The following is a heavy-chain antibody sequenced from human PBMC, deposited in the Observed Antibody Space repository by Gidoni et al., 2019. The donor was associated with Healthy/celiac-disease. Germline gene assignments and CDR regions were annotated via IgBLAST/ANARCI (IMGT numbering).Heavy chain of an antibody. D-gene: IGHD6-13*01. J-gene: IGHJ6*02. Sequence: EVQLVESGGGLVKPGGSLRLSCAAYGFPFSSYSMNWVRQAPGKGPEWVSSISSSSSYRYYADSVKGRFTISRDNAKNSLYLQMNSLRAEDTAVYYCARDDGAAAGDYYYYGMDVWGQGTTVTVSS. CDR2: ISSSSSYR. V-gene: IGHV3-21*01. CDR3: ARDDGAAAGDYYYYGMDV. CDR1: GFPFSSYS.